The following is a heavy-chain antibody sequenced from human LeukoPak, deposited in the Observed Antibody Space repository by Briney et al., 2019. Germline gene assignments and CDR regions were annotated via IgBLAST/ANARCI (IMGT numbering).Heavy chain of an antibody. CDR1: GFTFDDYA. J-gene: IGHJ3*02. CDR2: ISWNSGSI. Sequence: PGGSLRLSCAAPGFTFDDYAMHWVRQAPGKGLEWVSGISWNSGSIGYADSVKGRFTISRDNAKNSLYLQMNSLRAEDTALYYCAKDDGDAFDIWGQGTMVTVSS. V-gene: IGHV3-9*01. D-gene: IGHD5-24*01. CDR3: AKDDGDAFDI.